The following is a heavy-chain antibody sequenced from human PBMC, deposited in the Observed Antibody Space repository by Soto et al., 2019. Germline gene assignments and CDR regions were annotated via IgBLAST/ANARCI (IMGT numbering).Heavy chain of an antibody. CDR1: GGSISSSSYY. CDR2: IYYSGST. J-gene: IGHJ6*03. V-gene: IGHV4-39*01. Sequence: SETLSLTCTVSGGSISSSSYYWGWIRQPPGKGLEWIGSIYYSGSTYYNPSLKSRVTISVDTSKNQFSLKLSSVTAADTAVYYCARHPPESYYGSGSYPPRYMDVWGKGTTVTVSS. D-gene: IGHD3-10*01. CDR3: ARHPPESYYGSGSYPPRYMDV.